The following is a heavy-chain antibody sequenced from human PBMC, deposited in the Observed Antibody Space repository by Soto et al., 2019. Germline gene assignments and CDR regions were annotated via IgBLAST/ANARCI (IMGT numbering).Heavy chain of an antibody. Sequence: QSQTLSLTCAISGDSVSSNSAAWNWIRQSPSRGLEWLGRTYYRSKWYNDYAVSVKSRITINPDTSKNQFSLQLNSVTPEDTAVYYCARDHNCSGGSCYWNWFDPWGQGTLVTVSS. D-gene: IGHD2-15*01. J-gene: IGHJ5*02. CDR2: TYYRSKWYN. V-gene: IGHV6-1*01. CDR3: ARDHNCSGGSCYWNWFDP. CDR1: GDSVSSNSAA.